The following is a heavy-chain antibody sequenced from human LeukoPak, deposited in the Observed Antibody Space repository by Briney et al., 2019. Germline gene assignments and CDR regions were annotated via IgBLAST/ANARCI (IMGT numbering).Heavy chain of an antibody. V-gene: IGHV4-39*07. CDR1: GGSVRSSSYY. CDR3: ARDRGVPRPYYFDQ. Sequence: SETLSLTCTVSGGSVRSSSYYWGCLRQPPGKGLEWIGSVHYNGSPCYNPSLGGRVIMSIDTSKNQFSLKLTSVTAADTAMYYCARDRGVPRPYYFDQWGQGTLVTVSS. CDR2: VHYNGSP. J-gene: IGHJ4*02. D-gene: IGHD3-10*01.